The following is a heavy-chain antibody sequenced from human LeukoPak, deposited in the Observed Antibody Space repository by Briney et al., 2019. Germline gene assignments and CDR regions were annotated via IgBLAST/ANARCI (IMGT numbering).Heavy chain of an antibody. V-gene: IGHV4-61*02. CDR2: IYTSGST. D-gene: IGHD6-19*01. Sequence: PSETLSLTCTVSGGSISSGSYYWSWIRQPAGKGLEWIGRIYTSGSTNYNPSLKSRVTISVDTSKNQFSLKLSSVTAADTAVYYCARSIEQWLVRPSYYYYYMDVWGKGTTVTVSS. CDR1: GGSISSGSYY. CDR3: ARSIEQWLVRPSYYYYYMDV. J-gene: IGHJ6*03.